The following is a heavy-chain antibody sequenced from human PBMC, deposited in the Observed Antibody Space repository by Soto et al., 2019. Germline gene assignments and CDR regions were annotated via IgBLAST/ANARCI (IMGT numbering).Heavy chain of an antibody. V-gene: IGHV4-59*01. J-gene: IGHJ5*02. CDR2: ISYSGTT. Sequence: SETLSLTCTVSGGSISVYYWNWIRQSPGKGLEWIGYISYSGTTKYNPSLKSRVTISVDTSKNHFSLKLSSVTAADTAVYYCARSRRNYFDPWGQGTLVTVSS. CDR1: GGSISVYY. CDR3: ARSRRNYFDP.